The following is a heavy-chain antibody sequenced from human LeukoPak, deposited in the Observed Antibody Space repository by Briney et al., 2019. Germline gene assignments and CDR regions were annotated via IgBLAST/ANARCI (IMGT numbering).Heavy chain of an antibody. CDR2: IKQDGSEK. J-gene: IGHJ4*02. V-gene: IGHV3-7*01. CDR1: GFTFSSYW. Sequence: GGSLRLSCAASGFTFSSYWMGWVRQAPGKGLEWVANIKQDGSEKYYVDPVKGRFTISRDNAKNSLFLQMSSLRAEDTAVYYCARGLGYSYGNGDYWGQGTLVTVSS. D-gene: IGHD5-18*01. CDR3: ARGLGYSYGNGDY.